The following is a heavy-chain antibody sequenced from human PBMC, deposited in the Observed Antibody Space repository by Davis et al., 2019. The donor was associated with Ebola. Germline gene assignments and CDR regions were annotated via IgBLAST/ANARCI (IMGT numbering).Heavy chain of an antibody. CDR2: IIPIFGTT. V-gene: IGHV1-69*06. Sequence: SVKVSCKASGGTFSSYAISWVRQAPGQGLEWMGGIIPIFGTTNYAQKFQGRVTMTEDTSTDTAYMELSSLRSEDTAVYYCATSSDSSGHYDYWGQGTLVTVSS. J-gene: IGHJ4*02. CDR1: GGTFSSYA. D-gene: IGHD3-22*01. CDR3: ATSSDSSGHYDY.